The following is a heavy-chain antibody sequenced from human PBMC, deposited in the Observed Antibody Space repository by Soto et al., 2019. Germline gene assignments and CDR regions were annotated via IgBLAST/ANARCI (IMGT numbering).Heavy chain of an antibody. CDR1: GFTFSSYE. Sequence: PGGSLRLSCAASGFTFSSYEMNWVRQAPGKGLEWASYISSSGSTIYYADSVKGRFTISRDNAKNSLYLQMNSLRAEDTAVYYCARDNRRGYCSSTSCYSWFDPWGQGTLVTVSS. J-gene: IGHJ5*02. V-gene: IGHV3-48*03. D-gene: IGHD2-2*02. CDR2: ISSSGSTI. CDR3: ARDNRRGYCSSTSCYSWFDP.